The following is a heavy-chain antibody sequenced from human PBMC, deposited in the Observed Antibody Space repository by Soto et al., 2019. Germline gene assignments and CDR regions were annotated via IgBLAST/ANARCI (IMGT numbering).Heavy chain of an antibody. D-gene: IGHD5-18*01. J-gene: IGHJ4*02. Sequence: QAELVESRGGVVQPGRSLRLSCAASGFAFSSYGMHWVRQAPGTGLEWVAVISYDGSLQYYADSVKGRFTISRDNSKNMVLLQMSSLRAEDTAVYYCVSDRGYGHASVPYSWGQGTPVSVSS. CDR1: GFAFSSYG. CDR2: ISYDGSLQ. CDR3: VSDRGYGHASVPYS. V-gene: IGHV3-30*03.